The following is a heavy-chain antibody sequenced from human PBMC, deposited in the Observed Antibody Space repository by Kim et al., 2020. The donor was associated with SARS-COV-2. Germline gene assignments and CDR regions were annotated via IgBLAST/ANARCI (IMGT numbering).Heavy chain of an antibody. J-gene: IGHJ3*01. Sequence: ASVKVSCKTSGYTFTNYAIYWVRQAPGQRLEWMGWLNAGNGFARYSQKFQGRVTITRDTAASTAYMELSGLTSEDTAVFYCARASGLSTTAAFDVWGPGT. CDR1: GYTFTNYA. CDR2: LNAGNGFA. V-gene: IGHV1-3*01. D-gene: IGHD1-26*01. CDR3: ARASGLSTTAAFDV.